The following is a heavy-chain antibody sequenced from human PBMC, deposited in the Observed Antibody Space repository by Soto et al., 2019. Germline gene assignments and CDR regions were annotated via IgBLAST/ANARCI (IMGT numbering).Heavy chain of an antibody. CDR3: ARHVLSRSSSWYVSWFDP. Sequence: GESLKISCNGSGYSFTSYWISWVRQMPGKGLEWMGRIDPSDSYTNYSPSFQGHVTISADKSISTAYLQWSSLKASDTAMYYCARHVLSRSSSWYVSWFDPWGQGTLVTVSS. CDR1: GYSFTSYW. D-gene: IGHD6-13*01. CDR2: IDPSDSYT. V-gene: IGHV5-10-1*01. J-gene: IGHJ5*02.